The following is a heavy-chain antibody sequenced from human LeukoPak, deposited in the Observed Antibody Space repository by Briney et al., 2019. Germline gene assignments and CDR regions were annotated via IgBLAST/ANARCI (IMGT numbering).Heavy chain of an antibody. V-gene: IGHV4-34*01. J-gene: IGHJ4*02. CDR3: ARPVWCSATICTGPFDV. CDR2: IDYLGRT. CDR1: GESFRHYY. Sequence: SETLSLTCAVYGESFRHYYWTWIRQTSAKGLEWNGEIDYLGRTSYNPSLKSRLTISVDTSKNQFSLRLSSITAADTAVYYCARPVWCSATICTGPFDVWGQGTLVAVSS. D-gene: IGHD3-16*01.